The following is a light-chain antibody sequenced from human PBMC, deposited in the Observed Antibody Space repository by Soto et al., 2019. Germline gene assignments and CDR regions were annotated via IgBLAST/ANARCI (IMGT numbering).Light chain of an antibody. CDR2: EGS. V-gene: IGLV2-23*01. Sequence: QSALTQPASVSGSHGQSITISCTGTSSAVGSYNYVSWYQQHPGKAPKLMIYEGSKRPSGVSNRFSGSKSGNTASLTISGLQAEDEADYYCCSYAGSSTYVFGTGTKVTVL. J-gene: IGLJ1*01. CDR3: CSYAGSSTYV. CDR1: SSAVGSYNY.